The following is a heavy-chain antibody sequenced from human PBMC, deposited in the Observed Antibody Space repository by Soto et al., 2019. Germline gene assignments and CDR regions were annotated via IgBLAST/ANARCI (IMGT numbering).Heavy chain of an antibody. V-gene: IGHV3-23*01. CDR3: AKVPVESRRTDIVVVVANYGMDV. Sequence: GGSLRLSCAASGFTFSSYAMSWVRQAPGKGLEWVSAISGSGGSTYYADSVKGRFTISRDNSKNTLYLQMNSLRAEDTAVYYCAKVPVESRRTDIVVVVANYGMDVWGQGTTVTVSS. CDR1: GFTFSSYA. CDR2: ISGSGGST. J-gene: IGHJ6*02. D-gene: IGHD2-15*01.